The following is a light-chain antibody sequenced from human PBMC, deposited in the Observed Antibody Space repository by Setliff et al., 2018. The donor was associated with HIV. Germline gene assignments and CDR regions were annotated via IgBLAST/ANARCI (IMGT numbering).Light chain of an antibody. CDR3: QVWDSSSDHYV. CDR2: YDS. CDR1: NIGSKS. J-gene: IGLJ1*01. V-gene: IGLV3-21*04. Sequence: SYELTQPPSGSVAPGKTARITCGGNNIGSKSVHWYQQKPGQAPVLVIYYDSDRPSGIPERFSGSNSGNTATLTISRVEAGEEADYYCQVWDSSSDHYVFGTGTKVTVL.